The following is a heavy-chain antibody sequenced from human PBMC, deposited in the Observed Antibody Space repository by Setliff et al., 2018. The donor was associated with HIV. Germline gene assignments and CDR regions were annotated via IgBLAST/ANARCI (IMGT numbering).Heavy chain of an antibody. CDR1: GGTFSRYT. V-gene: IGHV1-69*13. D-gene: IGHD6-19*01. CDR2: IIPIFGTT. J-gene: IGHJ4*02. CDR3: ARRGTGWPYYFDY. Sequence: ASVKVSCKSSGGTFSRYTISWVRQAPGQGLEWMGGIIPIFGTTNYAQKFQGRVSITADASTSTTYMELSSLTSDDTAVYYCARRGTGWPYYFDYWGQGTLVTVSS.